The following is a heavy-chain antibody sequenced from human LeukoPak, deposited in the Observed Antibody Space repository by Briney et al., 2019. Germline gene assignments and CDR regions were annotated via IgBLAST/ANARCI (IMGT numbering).Heavy chain of an antibody. CDR3: AKDRAGGGAHGDFDI. J-gene: IGHJ3*02. V-gene: IGHV3-30*02. CDR1: GFTFSSYG. Sequence: PGGSLRLSCAASGFTFSSYGMHWVRQAPGKGLEWVAFIRDAGSSKYYADSVKGRFTISRDDSKNTLYLQMNSLRAEDTAVFYCAKDRAGGGAHGDFDIWGQGTMVTVSS. CDR2: IRDAGSSK. D-gene: IGHD2-21*01.